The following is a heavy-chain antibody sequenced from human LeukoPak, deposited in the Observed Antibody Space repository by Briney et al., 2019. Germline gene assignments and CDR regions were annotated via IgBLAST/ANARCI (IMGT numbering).Heavy chain of an antibody. CDR3: ARGILGSDDY. CDR1: GFTFSRYT. V-gene: IGHV3-30*02. J-gene: IGHJ4*02. CDR2: IRYDGSNE. Sequence: PGGSLRLSCAASGFTFSRYTMHWVRQAPGKGLEWVAIIRYDGSNEYYADSVKGRFTISRDNTKNTLSLQMNSLRAEDTAVYYCARGILGSDDYWGQGTLVTVSS. D-gene: IGHD3-10*02.